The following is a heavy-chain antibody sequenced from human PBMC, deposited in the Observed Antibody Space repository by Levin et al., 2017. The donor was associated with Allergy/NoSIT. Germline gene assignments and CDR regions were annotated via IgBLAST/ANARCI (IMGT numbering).Heavy chain of an antibody. J-gene: IGHJ4*02. CDR3: AKDFDTSGTAPDY. Sequence: GGSLRLSCAASGFTFSAYGMHWVRQAPGKGLEWLTSISYDGTNRYYADSVRGRITISRDNSKNTLSLQMARLRAEDTAVYYCAKDFDTSGTAPDYWGQGALVTVSS. CDR2: ISYDGTNR. CDR1: GFTFSAYG. V-gene: IGHV3-30*18. D-gene: IGHD3-22*01.